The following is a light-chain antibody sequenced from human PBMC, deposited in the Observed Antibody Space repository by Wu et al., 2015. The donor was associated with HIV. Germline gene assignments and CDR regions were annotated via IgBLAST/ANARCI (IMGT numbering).Light chain of an antibody. J-gene: IGKJ4*01. Sequence: EIVMTQSPATLSLSPGERVTLSCRASQSISSNLAWYQQKPGQAPSLLIYDASTRATGIPARFSGSGSGTEFTLTISSLQSEDFAVYYCQQYNNWLTFGGGTKVEIK. CDR3: QQYNNWLT. V-gene: IGKV3-15*01. CDR2: DAS. CDR1: QSISSN.